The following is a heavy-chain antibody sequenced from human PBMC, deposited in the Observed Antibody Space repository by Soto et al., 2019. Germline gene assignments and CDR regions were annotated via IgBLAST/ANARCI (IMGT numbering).Heavy chain of an antibody. CDR3: ARLDSSGWQQVDY. J-gene: IGHJ4*02. Sequence: SETLSLTCTVSGGSIISGGYYWSLIRQHPGKGLEWIGYIYYSGSTYYNPSLKSRVTISVDTSKNQFSLKLSSVTAADTAVYYCARLDSSGWQQVDYWGQGTLVTVSS. CDR2: IYYSGST. D-gene: IGHD6-19*01. CDR1: GGSIISGGYY. V-gene: IGHV4-31*03.